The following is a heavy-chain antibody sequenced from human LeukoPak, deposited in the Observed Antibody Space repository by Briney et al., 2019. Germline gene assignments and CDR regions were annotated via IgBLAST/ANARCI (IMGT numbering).Heavy chain of an antibody. CDR1: GGSISSGGYY. Sequence: SETLSLTCTVSGGSISSGGYYWSWIRQHPGKGLEWIGYIYYSGSIYYSPSLKSRVTISVDTSKNQFSLKLSSVTAADTAVYYCARVGTAMAVPFDYWGQGTLVTVSS. D-gene: IGHD5-18*01. CDR3: ARVGTAMAVPFDY. J-gene: IGHJ4*02. V-gene: IGHV4-31*03. CDR2: IYYSGSI.